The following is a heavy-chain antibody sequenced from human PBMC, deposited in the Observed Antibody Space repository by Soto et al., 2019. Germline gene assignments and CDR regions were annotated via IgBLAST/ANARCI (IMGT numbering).Heavy chain of an antibody. Sequence: LIVSCAPSGLPFDDYAMHLVRTATGKGLEWISGISWNSGSIGYADSVKGRFTISRDNAKNSLYLQMNSLRAEDTALYYCAKDKSSSGNDAFDIWGQGTMVTVSS. V-gene: IGHV3-9*01. CDR1: GLPFDDYA. J-gene: IGHJ3*02. D-gene: IGHD6-19*01. CDR3: AKDKSSSGNDAFDI. CDR2: ISWNSGSI.